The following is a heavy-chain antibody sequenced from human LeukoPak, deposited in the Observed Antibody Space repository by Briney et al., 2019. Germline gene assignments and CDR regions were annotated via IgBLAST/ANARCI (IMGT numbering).Heavy chain of an antibody. D-gene: IGHD6-19*01. Sequence: ASVKVSCKASGYTFTSYAMNWVRQAPGQGLEWMRWINTNTGNPTYAQGFTGRFVFSLDTSVSTAYLQISSLKAEDTAVYYCARDRSSGWYNPLDYWGQGTLVTVSS. CDR2: INTNTGNP. V-gene: IGHV7-4-1*02. CDR3: ARDRSSGWYNPLDY. CDR1: GYTFTSYA. J-gene: IGHJ4*02.